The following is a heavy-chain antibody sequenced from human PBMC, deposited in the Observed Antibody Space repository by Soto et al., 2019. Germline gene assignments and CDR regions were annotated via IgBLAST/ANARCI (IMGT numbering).Heavy chain of an antibody. CDR2: IIPIFGTA. Sequence: SVKVSCKASGGTFSSYAISWVRQAPGQGREWMGGIIPIFGTANYAQKFQGRVTITADKSTSTAYMELSSLRSEDTAVYYCARVARSWYSYGYVDVWGQGTTVTVSS. D-gene: IGHD5-18*01. CDR1: GGTFSSYA. J-gene: IGHJ6*02. CDR3: ARVARSWYSYGYVDV. V-gene: IGHV1-69*06.